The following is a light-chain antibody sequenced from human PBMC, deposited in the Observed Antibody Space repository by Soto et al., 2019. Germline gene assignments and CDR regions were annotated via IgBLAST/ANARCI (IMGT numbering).Light chain of an antibody. V-gene: IGKV1-9*01. Sequence: IQLTQSPSSLYTSVGDRVTITCRASQGISSYLAWYQQKPGKAPKLLIYAASTLQSGVPSRFSGSGSGTDFTLTISSQQPEDFATYYCQQLNSYPLTFGGGTKVDIK. CDR1: QGISSY. CDR2: AAS. J-gene: IGKJ4*01. CDR3: QQLNSYPLT.